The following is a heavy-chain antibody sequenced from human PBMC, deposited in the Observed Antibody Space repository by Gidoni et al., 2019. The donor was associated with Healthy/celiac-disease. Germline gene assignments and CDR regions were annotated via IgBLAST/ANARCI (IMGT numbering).Heavy chain of an antibody. CDR1: GFTFSSYG. D-gene: IGHD3-3*01. V-gene: IGHV3-30*18. Sequence: QVQLVESGGGLVQPGRSLRLSCAASGFTFSSYGMHWVRQAPGKGLEWVAVISYDGSNKYYADSVKGRFTISRDNSKNTLYLQMNSLRAEDTAVYYCAKNPLPYDFWSGFLDWGQGTLVTVSS. CDR2: ISYDGSNK. CDR3: AKNPLPYDFWSGFLD. J-gene: IGHJ4*02.